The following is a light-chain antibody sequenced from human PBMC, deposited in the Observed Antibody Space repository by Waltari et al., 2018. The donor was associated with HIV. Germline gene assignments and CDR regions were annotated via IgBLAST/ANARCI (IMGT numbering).Light chain of an antibody. J-gene: IGLJ3*02. CDR3: QSADSSGNWL. V-gene: IGLV3-25*03. CDR2: KDT. CDR1: ALSKQY. Sequence: SYELTQPPSVSVSPGQTARITCSGDALSKQYAYWYQQKPGQAPLVVIYKDTRKSSGIPERFSGSTSGTTVTLTISGVQAEDEADYYCQSADSSGNWLFGGGTKLTVV.